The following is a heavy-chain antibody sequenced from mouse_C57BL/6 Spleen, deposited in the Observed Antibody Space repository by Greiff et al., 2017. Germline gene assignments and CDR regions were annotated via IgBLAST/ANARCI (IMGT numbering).Heavy chain of an antibody. CDR3: TRDRYYEGYYYAMDY. J-gene: IGHJ4*01. V-gene: IGHV5-9-1*02. Sequence: DVKLQESGEGLVKPGGSLKLSCAASGFTFSSYAMSWVRQTPEKRLEWVAYISSGGDYIYYADTVKGRFTISRDNARNTLYLQMSSLKSEDTAMYYCTRDRYYEGYYYAMDYWGQGTSVTVSS. CDR1: GFTFSSYA. CDR2: ISSGGDYI. D-gene: IGHD2-4*01.